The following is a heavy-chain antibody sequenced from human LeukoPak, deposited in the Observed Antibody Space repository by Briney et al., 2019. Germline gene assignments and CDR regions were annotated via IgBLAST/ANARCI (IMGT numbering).Heavy chain of an antibody. CDR1: GFTLGDYY. Sequence: GGSLRLSCAGSGFTLGDYYMTWFRQAPGKGLEWVGFTRSQASGGTTDYAASVRDRFTISRDDSKSIVYLQMNSLKTEDTAVYYCTRVGTSATYVFWGQGVLVAVSS. CDR3: TRVGTSATYVF. J-gene: IGHJ4*02. CDR2: TRSQASGGTT. V-gene: IGHV3-49*03. D-gene: IGHD1-26*01.